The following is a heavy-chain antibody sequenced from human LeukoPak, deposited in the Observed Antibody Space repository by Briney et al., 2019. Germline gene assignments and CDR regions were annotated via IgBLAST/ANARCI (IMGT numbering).Heavy chain of an antibody. V-gene: IGHV1-69*13. CDR3: ARDPPNDYEHAFDI. J-gene: IGHJ3*02. CDR1: GGTFSSYA. Sequence: SVKVSCKASGGTFSSYAISWVRQAPGQGLEWMGGIIPIFGTANYAQKFQGRVTITADESTSTAYMELSSLRSEDTAVYYCARDPPNDYEHAFDIWGQGTMVTVSS. D-gene: IGHD4-17*01. CDR2: IIPIFGTA.